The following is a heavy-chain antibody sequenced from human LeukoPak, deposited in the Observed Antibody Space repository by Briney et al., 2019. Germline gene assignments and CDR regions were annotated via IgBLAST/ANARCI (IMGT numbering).Heavy chain of an antibody. V-gene: IGHV3-21*01. CDR3: ARGGVGATNLNFDY. Sequence: GGSLRLSCAASGITFSSYSMNWVRQAPGKGLEWVSSISSSSSYIYYADSVKGRFTISRDNAKNSLYPQMNSLRAEDTAVYYCARGGVGATNLNFDYWGQGTLVTVSS. CDR2: ISSSSSYI. CDR1: GITFSSYS. J-gene: IGHJ4*02. D-gene: IGHD1-26*01.